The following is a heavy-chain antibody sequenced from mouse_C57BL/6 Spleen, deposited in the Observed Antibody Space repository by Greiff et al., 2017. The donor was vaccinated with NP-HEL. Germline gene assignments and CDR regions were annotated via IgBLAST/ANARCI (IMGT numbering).Heavy chain of an antibody. Sequence: EVKLVESGGDLVKPGGSLKLSCAASGFTFSSYGMSWVRQTPDKRLEWVATISSGGSYTYYPDSVKGRFTISRDNAKNTLYLQMSSLKSEDTAMYYCARHFSAYYSNSYWGKGTLVTVSA. J-gene: IGHJ3*01. V-gene: IGHV5-6*02. CDR3: ARHFSAYYSNSY. CDR1: GFTFSSYG. CDR2: ISSGGSYT. D-gene: IGHD2-5*01.